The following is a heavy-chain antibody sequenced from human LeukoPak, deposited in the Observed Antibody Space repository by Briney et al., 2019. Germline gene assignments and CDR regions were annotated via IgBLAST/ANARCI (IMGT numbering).Heavy chain of an antibody. Sequence: PSETLSLTCTVSGGSISSYYWSWIRQPPGKGLEWIGYIYYSGSTNYNPSLKSRVTISVDTSKNQFSPKLSSVTAADTAVYYCARSPHYYGSGSLDYWGQGTLVTVSS. V-gene: IGHV4-59*01. CDR3: ARSPHYYGSGSLDY. CDR1: GGSISSYY. J-gene: IGHJ4*02. CDR2: IYYSGST. D-gene: IGHD3-10*01.